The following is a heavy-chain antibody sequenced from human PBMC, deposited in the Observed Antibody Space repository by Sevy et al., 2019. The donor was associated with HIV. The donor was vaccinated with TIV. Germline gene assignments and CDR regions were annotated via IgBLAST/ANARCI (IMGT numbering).Heavy chain of an antibody. CDR3: AKDTRTYSGSYYLDY. CDR2: ISWNSNTI. CDR1: GFSFEDYA. Sequence: GGSLRLSCAASGFSFEDYAMHWVRQVPGKGLEWVSSISWNSNTIDYADSVKGRFTISRDNAKNSLYLQMNSLRNGDTALYYCAKDTRTYSGSYYLDYWGQRTLVTVSS. J-gene: IGHJ4*02. V-gene: IGHV3-9*01. D-gene: IGHD1-26*01.